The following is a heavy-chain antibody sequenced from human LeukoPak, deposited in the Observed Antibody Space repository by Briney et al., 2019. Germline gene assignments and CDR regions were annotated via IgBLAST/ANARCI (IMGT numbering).Heavy chain of an antibody. D-gene: IGHD1-26*01. CDR1: GYTLTELS. Sequence: ASVKVSFKVSGYTLTELSMHWVRQAPGKGLEWMGGFDPEDGETIYAQKFQGRVTMTEDTSTDAAYVELSSLRSEDTAVYYCATAAVGAPINTWGQGTLVTVSS. CDR2: FDPEDGET. V-gene: IGHV1-24*01. CDR3: ATAAVGAPINT. J-gene: IGHJ5*02.